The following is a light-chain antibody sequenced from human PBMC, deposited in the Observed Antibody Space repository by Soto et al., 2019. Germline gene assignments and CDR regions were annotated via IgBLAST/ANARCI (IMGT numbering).Light chain of an antibody. V-gene: IGLV2-14*01. Sequence: QSALTQPASVSGSPGQSITISCTGTSSDVGGYNYVSWYQQHPGKAPKLMIYEVSNRPSGVSNRFSGPKSGNTASLTISGLQAEDEADYYCSSHTSSSTWVFGGGTKLTVL. CDR2: EVS. CDR1: SSDVGGYNY. J-gene: IGLJ3*02. CDR3: SSHTSSSTWV.